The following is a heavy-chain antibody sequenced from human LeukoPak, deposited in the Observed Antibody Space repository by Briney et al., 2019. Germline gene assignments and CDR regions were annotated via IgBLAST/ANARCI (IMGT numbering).Heavy chain of an antibody. D-gene: IGHD1-14*01. Sequence: PGGSLRLSCAASGFTFSSYAMSWVRQAPGQGLEWMGRIIPVLGMPDYAQKFQGRVTISADKSTSTAYMELSSLRSDDTAVYYCARAGGGRSPSFDYWGQGTLVTVSS. V-gene: IGHV1-69*04. CDR2: IIPVLGMP. CDR1: GFTFSSYA. J-gene: IGHJ4*02. CDR3: ARAGGGRSPSFDY.